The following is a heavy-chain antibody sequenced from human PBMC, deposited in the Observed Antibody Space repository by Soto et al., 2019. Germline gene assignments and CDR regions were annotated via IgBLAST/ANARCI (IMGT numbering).Heavy chain of an antibody. J-gene: IGHJ6*02. CDR2: INHSGST. CDR3: ARALNQYFDWSRHYYGMDV. D-gene: IGHD3-9*01. Sequence: SETLSLTCAVYGGSFSGYYLSWIRQPPGKGLEWIGEINHSGSTNYNPSLKSRVTISVDTSKNQFSLKLSSVTAADTAVYYCARALNQYFDWSRHYYGMDVWGQGTTVTVSS. CDR1: GGSFSGYY. V-gene: IGHV4-34*01.